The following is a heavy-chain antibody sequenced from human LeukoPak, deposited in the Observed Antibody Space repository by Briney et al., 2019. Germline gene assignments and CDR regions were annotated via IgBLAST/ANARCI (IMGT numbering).Heavy chain of an antibody. CDR3: ARGTSILGYCTNGVCYEGAYYFDY. CDR2: INPNSGGT. CDR1: RFTFTAYY. J-gene: IGHJ4*02. V-gene: IGHV1-2*02. Sequence: SCAASRFTFTAYYMHWVRQAPGQGLEWMGWINPNSGGTNYAQKFQGRVTMTRDTSISTAYMELSRLRSDDTAVYYCARGTSILGYCTNGVCYEGAYYFDYWGQGTLVTVSS. D-gene: IGHD2-8*01.